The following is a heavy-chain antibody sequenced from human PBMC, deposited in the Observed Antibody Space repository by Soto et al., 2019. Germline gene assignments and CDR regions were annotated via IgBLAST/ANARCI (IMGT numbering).Heavy chain of an antibody. CDR2: VYSGGAT. Sequence: PGGSLRLSCAASGFSVSSNYMTWVRQAPGKGLEWVSLVYSGGATHYAASVKGRFTISTHSSQSTLFLQMNSLRTEDTATYYCVRGRYGSEIHWGQGTKVTVSS. V-gene: IGHV3-53*04. CDR1: GFSVSSNY. D-gene: IGHD3-10*01. J-gene: IGHJ4*02. CDR3: VRGRYGSEIH.